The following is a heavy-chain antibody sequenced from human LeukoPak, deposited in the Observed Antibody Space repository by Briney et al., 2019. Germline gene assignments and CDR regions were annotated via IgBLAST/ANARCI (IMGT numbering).Heavy chain of an antibody. Sequence: PSETLSLTCTVSGGSISSSSYYWGWIRQPPGKGLEWIGSIYYSGSTYYNPSLKSRVTISVDTSKNQFSLKLSSVTAADTAVYFWGTTENDSGDYWGQGPLVTV. J-gene: IGHJ4*02. D-gene: IGHD6-25*01. CDR1: GGSISSSSYY. V-gene: IGHV4-39*07. CDR3: GTTENDSGDY. CDR2: IYYSGST.